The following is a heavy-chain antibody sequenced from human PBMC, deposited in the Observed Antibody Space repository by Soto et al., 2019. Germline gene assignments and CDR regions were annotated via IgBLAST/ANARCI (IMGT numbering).Heavy chain of an antibody. D-gene: IGHD3-3*02. Sequence: EVKLLESGGGLVQPGGSLRLSCAASGFIFSNYAMTWVRQAPGKGLECVSSVSVSGNNTYYADNMNGHFTISSDNSKTTLYLKTNGRSPADTAGYYCARQSRDISGWGQGTLVTVSA. CDR2: VSVSGNNT. CDR3: ARQSRDISG. V-gene: IGHV3-23*01. J-gene: IGHJ4*02. CDR1: GFIFSNYA.